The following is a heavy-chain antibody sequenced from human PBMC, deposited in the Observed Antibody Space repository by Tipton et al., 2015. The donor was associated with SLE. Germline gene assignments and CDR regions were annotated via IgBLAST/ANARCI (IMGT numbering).Heavy chain of an antibody. CDR2: IYTSGST. CDR1: GGSISSGSYY. Sequence: TLSLTCTVSGGSISSGSYYWSWIRQPAGKGLEWIGRIYTSGSTNYNPSLKSPVTLSIDTSKNQFSLKMRSVTAADTAVHFCARGYCSDGVCYGFGFFDYWGQGNLVTVSS. V-gene: IGHV4-61*02. J-gene: IGHJ4*02. D-gene: IGHD2-8*01. CDR3: ARGYCSDGVCYGFGFFDY.